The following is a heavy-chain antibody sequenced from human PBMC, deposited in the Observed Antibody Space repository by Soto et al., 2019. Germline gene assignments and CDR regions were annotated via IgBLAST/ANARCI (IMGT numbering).Heavy chain of an antibody. CDR2: ISSSSSYI. CDR1: GFTFSSYS. D-gene: IGHD6-13*01. Sequence: EVQLVESGGGLVKPGGSLRLSCAASGFTFSSYSMNWVRQAPGKGLEWVSSISSSSSYIYYADSVKGRFTISRDNAKNSRYLQMNSRRAEDTAVYYGARVWAAAGTDAFDIWGQGTMVTVSS. CDR3: ARVWAAAGTDAFDI. V-gene: IGHV3-21*01. J-gene: IGHJ3*02.